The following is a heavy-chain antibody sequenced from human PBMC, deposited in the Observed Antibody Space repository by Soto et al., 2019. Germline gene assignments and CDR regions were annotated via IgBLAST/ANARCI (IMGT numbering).Heavy chain of an antibody. CDR3: ARSNRGAFDI. CDR2: IKPDGSGK. Sequence: EVQLVESGGGLVQPGGSLTLSCAASGFTFRSSWMTWVRLAPGKGLDWVANIKPDGSGKYYVDSVKGRFTISRDNARNSLYLQMNSLRAEDTAVYYCARSNRGAFDIWGQGTMVTVSS. D-gene: IGHD4-4*01. CDR1: GFTFRSSW. V-gene: IGHV3-7*01. J-gene: IGHJ3*02.